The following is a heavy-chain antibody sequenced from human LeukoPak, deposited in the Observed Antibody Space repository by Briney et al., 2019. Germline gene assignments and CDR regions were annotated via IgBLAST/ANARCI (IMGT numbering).Heavy chain of an antibody. CDR2: ITSGDFV. J-gene: IGHJ6*03. CDR1: GFTFSAYS. D-gene: IGHD3-10*01. CDR3: ARGGFNMVRGVIIPSNSYFYYMDI. Sequence: GGSLRLSCAASGFTFSAYSMNWVRQAPGKGLEWVSSITSGDFVYFPDSLKGRFTISRDNAKSSLYLQMNSLRADDTAVYYCARGGFNMVRGVIIPSNSYFYYMDIWGKGTTVTVSS. V-gene: IGHV3-69-1*01.